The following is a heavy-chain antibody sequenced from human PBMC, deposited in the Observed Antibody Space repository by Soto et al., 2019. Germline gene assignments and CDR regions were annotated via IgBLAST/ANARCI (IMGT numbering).Heavy chain of an antibody. CDR1: GGTFTTYT. CDR2: INPNSGRT. V-gene: IGHV1-2*02. D-gene: IGHD2-2*02. Sequence: ASVKVSCKVSGGTFTTYTISWVRQAPGHGLEWMGGINPNSGRTNYAHNFQGRVTMTRDTSIRAAYMELSRLSSDDTAVYYCAKDQGGYMVSGMDVWGQGTTVTVSS. CDR3: AKDQGGYMVSGMDV. J-gene: IGHJ6*02.